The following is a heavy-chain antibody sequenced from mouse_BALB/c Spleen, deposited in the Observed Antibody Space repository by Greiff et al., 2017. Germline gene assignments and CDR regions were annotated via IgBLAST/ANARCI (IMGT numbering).Heavy chain of an antibody. J-gene: IGHJ2*01. V-gene: IGHV1-7*01. CDR3: VSRTDFDY. CDR1: GYTFTSYW. CDR2: INPSTGYT. Sequence: VQLQQSGAELAKPGASVKMSCKASGYTFTSYWMHWVKQRPGQGLEWIGYINPSTGYTEYNQKFKDKATLTADKSSSTDYMQLSSLTSEDSAVYYCVSRTDFDYWGQGTTLTVSS.